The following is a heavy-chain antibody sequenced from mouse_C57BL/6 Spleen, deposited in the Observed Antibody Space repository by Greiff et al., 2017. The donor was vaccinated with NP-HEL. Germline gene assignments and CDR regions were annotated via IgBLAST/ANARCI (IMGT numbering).Heavy chain of an antibody. V-gene: IGHV3-6*01. CDR2: ISYDGSN. J-gene: IGHJ3*01. Sequence: EVKLMESGPGLVKPSQSLSLTCSVTGYSITSGYYWNWIRQFPGNKLEWMGYISYDGSNNYNPSLKNRISITRDTSTNQFFLKLNSVTTEDTATYYCARGDDDYGREGPWVAYWGQGTLVTVSA. D-gene: IGHD1-1*01. CDR1: GYSITSGYY. CDR3: ARGDDDYGREGPWVAY.